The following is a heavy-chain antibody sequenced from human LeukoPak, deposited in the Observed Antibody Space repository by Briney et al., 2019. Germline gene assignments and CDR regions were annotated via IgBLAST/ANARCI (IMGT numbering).Heavy chain of an antibody. CDR1: GGSISSYY. V-gene: IGHV4-59*01. CDR3: ARDYSSSWYYFDY. Sequence: SETLSLTCTVSGGSISSYYWSWIRQPPGKGLEWIGYIYYSGSTNYNPSLKSRVTISVDTSKNQFFLKLSSVTAADTAVYYCARDYSSSWYYFDYWGQGTLVTVSS. D-gene: IGHD6-13*01. J-gene: IGHJ4*02. CDR2: IYYSGST.